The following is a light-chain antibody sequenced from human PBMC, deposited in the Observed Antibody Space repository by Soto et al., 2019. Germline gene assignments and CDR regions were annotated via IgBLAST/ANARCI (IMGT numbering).Light chain of an antibody. Sequence: QSALTQPASVSGAPGQSITISCTGTSSDVGTYNLVSWYKHHPGKAPKLMIYEGSKRPSGVSNRFSGSKSGNTASLTISGLQAEDEADYYCCAYAGSSTVVFGGGPKRTVL. V-gene: IGLV2-23*01. J-gene: IGLJ2*01. CDR2: EGS. CDR1: SSDVGTYNL. CDR3: CAYAGSSTVV.